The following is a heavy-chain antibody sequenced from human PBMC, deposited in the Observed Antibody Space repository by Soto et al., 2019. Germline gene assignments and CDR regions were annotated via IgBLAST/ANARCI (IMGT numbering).Heavy chain of an antibody. CDR3: ARHVAAAGTPFDY. Sequence: SETLSLTCTVSGGSISSYYWSWIRQPPGKGLEWIGYIYYSGSTNYNPSLKSRVTISVDTSKNQFSLKLSSVTAADTAVYYCARHVAAAGTPFDYWGQGTLVTVSS. CDR1: GGSISSYY. CDR2: IYYSGST. V-gene: IGHV4-59*08. J-gene: IGHJ4*02. D-gene: IGHD6-13*01.